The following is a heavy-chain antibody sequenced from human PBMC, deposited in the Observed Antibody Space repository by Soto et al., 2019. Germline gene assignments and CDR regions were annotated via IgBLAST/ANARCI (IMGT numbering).Heavy chain of an antibody. Sequence: SETLSLTCTVSGGSISSYYWSWIRQPPGKGLEWIGYIYYSGSTNYNPSLKSRVTISVDTSKNQFSLKLSSVTAADTAVYYCARDRLHDQLPGEDYYYYYTDVWGKGNPGHRLL. CDR3: ARDRLHDQLPGEDYYYYYTDV. CDR1: GGSISSYY. D-gene: IGHD2-2*01. V-gene: IGHV4-59*01. J-gene: IGHJ6*03. CDR2: IYYSGST.